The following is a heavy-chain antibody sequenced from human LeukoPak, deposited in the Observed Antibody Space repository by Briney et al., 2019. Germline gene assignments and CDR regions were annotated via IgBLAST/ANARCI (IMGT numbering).Heavy chain of an antibody. Sequence: GGSLRLSCAASGFTFSSYWMSWVRQAPGKGLVWVSSINSDGSTTTYADSVKGRFTISRDNAKNMVYLQMNSLRAEDTAVYYCARAFGSGSQVINYFDFWGQGTLVTVSS. CDR3: ARAFGSGSQVINYFDF. J-gene: IGHJ4*02. CDR2: INSDGSTT. D-gene: IGHD3-10*01. V-gene: IGHV3-74*01. CDR1: GFTFSSYW.